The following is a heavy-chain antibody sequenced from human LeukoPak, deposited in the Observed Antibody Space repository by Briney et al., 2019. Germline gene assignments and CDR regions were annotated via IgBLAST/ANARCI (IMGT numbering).Heavy chain of an antibody. CDR3: ARDQGGRRPLDAFDI. J-gene: IGHJ3*02. CDR1: GFTFSSYS. V-gene: IGHV3-21*01. CDR2: ISSSSSYI. Sequence: GGSLRLSCAASGFTFSSYSMNWVRQAPGKGLEWVSSISSSSSYIYYADSVKGRFTISRANAKNSLYLQMNSLRAEDTAVYYCARDQGGRRPLDAFDIWGQGTMVAVSS. D-gene: IGHD3-16*01.